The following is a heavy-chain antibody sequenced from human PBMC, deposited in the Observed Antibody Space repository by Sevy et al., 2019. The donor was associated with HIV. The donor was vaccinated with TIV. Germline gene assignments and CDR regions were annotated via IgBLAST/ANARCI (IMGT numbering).Heavy chain of an antibody. CDR3: ARGNSGSFDY. D-gene: IGHD3-22*01. J-gene: IGHJ4*02. CDR1: GFTFSSYW. V-gene: IGHV3-7*04. CDR2: IKQDESKK. Sequence: GGSLRLSCAASGFTFSSYWMHWVRQAPGKGLEWVANIKQDESKKYYVDSVEGRFTISRDNAKDSLYLQMNSLRPGDTAVYYCARGNSGSFDYWGQGTLVTVSS.